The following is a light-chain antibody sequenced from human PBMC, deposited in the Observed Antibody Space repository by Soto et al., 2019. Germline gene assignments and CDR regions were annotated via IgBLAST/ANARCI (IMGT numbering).Light chain of an antibody. CDR2: SNN. CDR1: SSNIGSNT. Sequence: QSVLAQPASGSDTGGQRITISCSGSSSNIGSNTVNWYQQLPGTAPKLLIYSNNQRPSGVPDRFSGSKSGTSASLAISGLQSEDEADYYCAAWDDSLNGYVFGTGTKVTVL. J-gene: IGLJ1*01. V-gene: IGLV1-44*01. CDR3: AAWDDSLNGYV.